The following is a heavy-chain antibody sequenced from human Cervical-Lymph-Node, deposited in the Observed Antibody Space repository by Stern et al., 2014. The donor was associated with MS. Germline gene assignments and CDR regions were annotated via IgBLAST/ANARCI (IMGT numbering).Heavy chain of an antibody. D-gene: IGHD6-19*01. V-gene: IGHV4-59*01. J-gene: IGHJ4*02. CDR1: GGSISSYY. CDR3: ARVDSGWYGYFDY. CDR2: IYYSGST. Sequence: VQLVESGPGLVKPSETLSLTCTVSGGSISSYYWSWIRQPPGKGLEWIGYIYYSGSTNYNPYLKSRVTISVDTSKNQFSLKLRSVTAADTAVYYCARVDSGWYGYFDYWGQGTLVTVSS.